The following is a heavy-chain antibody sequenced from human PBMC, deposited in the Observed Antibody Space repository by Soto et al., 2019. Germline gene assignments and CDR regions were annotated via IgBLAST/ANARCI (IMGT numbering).Heavy chain of an antibody. CDR1: GGSFSGTA. D-gene: IGHD1-1*01. CDR2: IMPVFATT. V-gene: IGHV1-69*01. J-gene: IGHJ4*02. Sequence: QVQLVQAGPEMNKPGSSVKVSCKMSGGSFSGTAINWLRQAPGQGHEWVGGIMPVFATTHYPHKFQGRVTSTADDSTNTVYLELNRLRSVATAVYHCVRAPHNNRSKFYHWGQGTRVTVSS. CDR3: VRAPHNNRSKFYH.